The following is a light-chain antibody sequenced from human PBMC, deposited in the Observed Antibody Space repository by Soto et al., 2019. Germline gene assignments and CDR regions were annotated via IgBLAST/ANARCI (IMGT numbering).Light chain of an antibody. CDR3: QLYGSSPPNT. CDR1: QSLTSRS. J-gene: IGKJ2*01. CDR2: GAS. V-gene: IGKV3-20*01. Sequence: EIVLTQSPGTLSLSPGEGATLSCRASQSLTSRSLAWYQQKPGQAPRLLIYGASSRSTGAPDRLICSGCGTDFFLPISRREPEDFSVYYCQLYGSSPPNTFGHGTKLEIK.